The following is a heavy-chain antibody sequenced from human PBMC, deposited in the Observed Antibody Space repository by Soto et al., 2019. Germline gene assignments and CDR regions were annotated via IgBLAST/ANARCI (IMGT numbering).Heavy chain of an antibody. CDR3: ASSPPDYSSSLANSDRYYYYYMDV. D-gene: IGHD6-13*01. CDR2: IIPILGIA. V-gene: IGHV1-69*02. J-gene: IGHJ6*03. CDR1: GGTFSSYT. Sequence: GASVNVSCKASGGTFSSYTISWVRQAPGQGLEWMGRIIPILGIANYAQKFQGRVTITADKSTSTAYMELSSLRSEDTAVYYCASSPPDYSSSLANSDRYYYYYMDVWGQGTTVTVSS.